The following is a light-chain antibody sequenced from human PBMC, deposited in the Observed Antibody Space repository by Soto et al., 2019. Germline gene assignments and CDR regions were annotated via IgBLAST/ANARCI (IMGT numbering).Light chain of an antibody. J-gene: IGKJ1*01. CDR1: QSVSSY. CDR2: DAS. CDR3: QKYNSAPRT. Sequence: GSRATLSWRASQSVSSYLAWYQQKPGQAPRLLIYDASNRATGIPARFSGSGSGTDFTLTISSLQPEDVATYYCQKYNSAPRTFGQGTKVDIK. V-gene: IGKV3-11*01.